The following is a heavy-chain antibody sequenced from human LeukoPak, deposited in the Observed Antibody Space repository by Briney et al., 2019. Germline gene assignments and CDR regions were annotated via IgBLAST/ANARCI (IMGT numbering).Heavy chain of an antibody. D-gene: IGHD3-10*01. Sequence: SETLSLTCAVYGGSFSGYYWSWIRQPPGKGLEWIGEINHSGSTNYNPSLKSRVTISVDTSKNQFSLKLSSVTAADTAVYYCARARVWFGECLDYWGQGTLVIVSS. CDR2: INHSGST. V-gene: IGHV4-34*01. CDR3: ARARVWFGECLDY. J-gene: IGHJ4*02. CDR1: GGSFSGYY.